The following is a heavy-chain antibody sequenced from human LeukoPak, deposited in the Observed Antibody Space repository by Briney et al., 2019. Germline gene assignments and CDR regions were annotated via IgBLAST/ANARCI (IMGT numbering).Heavy chain of an antibody. V-gene: IGHV1-2*04. CDR1: GYTFTGYY. CDR2: INPNSGGT. Sequence: ASVKVSCKASGYTFTGYYMHWVRQAPGQGLEWMGCINPNSGGTNYAQKFQGWVTMTRDTSISTAYMELSRLRSDDTAVYYCARDGDCSSTSCYTFDYWGQGTLVTVSS. D-gene: IGHD2-2*02. J-gene: IGHJ4*02. CDR3: ARDGDCSSTSCYTFDY.